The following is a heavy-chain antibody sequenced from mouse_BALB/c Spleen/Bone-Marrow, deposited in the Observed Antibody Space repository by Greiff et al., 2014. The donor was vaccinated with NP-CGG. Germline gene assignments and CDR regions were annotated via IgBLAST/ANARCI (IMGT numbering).Heavy chain of an antibody. CDR1: GFNIKDTY. Sequence: EVKLMESGAELVKPGASVKLSCTASGFNIKDTYMHWVKQRPEQGLEWIGRIDPANGNTKYDPKFQGKATITADTSSNTAYLQLSSLTSEDTAVYYYARTDYWGQGTTLTVSS. J-gene: IGHJ2*01. CDR2: IDPANGNT. CDR3: ARTDY. V-gene: IGHV14-3*02.